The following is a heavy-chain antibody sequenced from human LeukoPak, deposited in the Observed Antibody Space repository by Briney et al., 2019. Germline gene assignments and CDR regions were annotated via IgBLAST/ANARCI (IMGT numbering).Heavy chain of an antibody. J-gene: IGHJ4*02. V-gene: IGHV1-8*01. CDR3: ARGGWITSSYYFDY. CDR1: GYTFTSYD. CDR2: MNPNRGST. D-gene: IGHD3-16*01. Sequence: GASVKVSCKASGYTFTSYDINWVRQATGQGLEWMGWMNPNRGSTGYAQKFQGRVTITRDTSASTAYMELSSLRSEDMAVYYCARGGWITSSYYFDYWGQGTLVTVSS.